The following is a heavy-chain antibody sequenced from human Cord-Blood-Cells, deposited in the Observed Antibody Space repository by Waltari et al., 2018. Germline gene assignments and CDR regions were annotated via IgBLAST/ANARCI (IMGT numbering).Heavy chain of an antibody. CDR3: ARLSEYSSSA. CDR1: GGSVSRRGYY. D-gene: IGHD6-13*01. CDR2: IYYSGSS. V-gene: IGHV4-39*07. Sequence: QLQLQESGPGLVKPLVTLLLTCTVTGGSVSRRGYYWGWIRQPPGKGLEWIGSIYYSGSSYYNPSLKSRVTISVDTSKNQFSLKLSSVTAADTAVYYCARLSEYSSSAWGQGTLVTVSS. J-gene: IGHJ5*02.